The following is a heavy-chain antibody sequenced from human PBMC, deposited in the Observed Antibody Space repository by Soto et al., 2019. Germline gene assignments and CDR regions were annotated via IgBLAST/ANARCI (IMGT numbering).Heavy chain of an antibody. CDR2: IYSSGST. Sequence: NPSETLSLTCTVSGGSISSGTYYWGWIRQPPGKGLEWIGSIYSSGSTHYNPSLESRVTISVDTSKEQFSLMLRSVTAADTAVYHCARSQGNSRHWFDPWGQGTLVTVSS. V-gene: IGHV4-39*01. J-gene: IGHJ5*02. CDR3: ARSQGNSRHWFDP. CDR1: GGSISSGTYY.